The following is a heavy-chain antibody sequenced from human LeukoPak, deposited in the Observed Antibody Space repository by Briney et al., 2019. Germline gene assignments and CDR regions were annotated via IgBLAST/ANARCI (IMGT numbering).Heavy chain of an antibody. CDR3: ARDLHSSAPGDFDY. D-gene: IGHD6-13*01. V-gene: IGHV1-2*06. J-gene: IGHJ4*02. Sequence: ASVKVSCKASGYTFTGYYMHWGRQAPGQGLEWMGRINPNSGGTNYAQKFQGRVTMTRDTSISTAYMELSTLRSDDTAVYYCARDLHSSAPGDFDYWGQGSLVTVSS. CDR1: GYTFTGYY. CDR2: INPNSGGT.